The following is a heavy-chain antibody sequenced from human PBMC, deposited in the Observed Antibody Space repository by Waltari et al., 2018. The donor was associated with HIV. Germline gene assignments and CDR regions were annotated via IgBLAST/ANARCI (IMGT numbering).Heavy chain of an antibody. V-gene: IGHV3-7*01. CDR3: ARRQQLTD. CDR1: GFTFSSSW. J-gene: IGHJ4*02. CDR2: INEDGSEK. Sequence: EVRLVESGGGLVQPGGSLRLSCAASGFTFSSSWMTWVRQAPGKGLEWVANINEDGSEKPYVDSVKGRFTISRDNAKNSLYLQMNSRRAEDTAVYYCARRQQLTDWGQGTLVTVSS. D-gene: IGHD6-13*01.